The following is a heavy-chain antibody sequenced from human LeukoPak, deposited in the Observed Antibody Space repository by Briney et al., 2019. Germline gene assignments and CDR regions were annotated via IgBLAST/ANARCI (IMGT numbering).Heavy chain of an antibody. V-gene: IGHV4-34*01. CDR1: GGSFSGYY. J-gene: IGHJ5*02. CDR3: ARGGRFTIFGVVIILTSGPRNWFDP. D-gene: IGHD3-3*01. Sequence: PSETLSLTCAVYGGSFSGYYWSWIRQPPGKGLEWIGEINHSGSTNYNPSLKSRVTISVDTSKNQFSLKLSSVTAADTAVYYCARGGRFTIFGVVIILTSGPRNWFDPWGQGTLVTVSS. CDR2: INHSGST.